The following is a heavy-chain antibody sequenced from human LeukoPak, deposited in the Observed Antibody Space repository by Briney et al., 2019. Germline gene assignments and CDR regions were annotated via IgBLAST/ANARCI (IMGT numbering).Heavy chain of an antibody. CDR1: GYTFNVYG. V-gene: IGHV1-18*01. Sequence: ASVKVSCKTSGYTFNVYGISWVRQAPGQGLEWMGWISVFDGNTKHAQKLQGRVTLTTDTPTTTAYMELRSLRSDDTAVYYCAREGSCSTTSCRFNDYWGQGTLVTVSS. CDR2: ISVFDGNT. D-gene: IGHD2-2*01. CDR3: AREGSCSTTSCRFNDY. J-gene: IGHJ4*02.